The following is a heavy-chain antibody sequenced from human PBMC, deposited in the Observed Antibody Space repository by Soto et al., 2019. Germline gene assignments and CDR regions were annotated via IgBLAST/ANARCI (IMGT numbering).Heavy chain of an antibody. V-gene: IGHV3-23*01. CDR1: GFTFSSYA. D-gene: IGHD6-13*01. CDR3: AKHILYSRYGLDV. CDR2: ISGSGGST. J-gene: IGHJ6*02. Sequence: EVQLLESGGGLVQPGGSLRLSCAASGFTFSSYAMNWVGQAPGKGLEWVSAISGSGGSTYYADSVKGRFTISRDNSKNTLYLQMDSLRAEDTALYYCAKHILYSRYGLDVWGQGTTVTVSS.